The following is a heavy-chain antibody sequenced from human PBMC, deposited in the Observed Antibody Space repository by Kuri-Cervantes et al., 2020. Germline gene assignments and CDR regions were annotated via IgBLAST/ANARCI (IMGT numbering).Heavy chain of an antibody. CDR1: GFTFSDYY. J-gene: IGHJ6*02. V-gene: IGHV3-11*04. Sequence: GESLKISCAASGFTFSDYYMSWIRQAPGKGLEWVSYISSSGGIRYYADSVKGRFTISRDNSKNTLYLQMNSLRAEDTAVYYCARDLRFSYYGMDVWGQGTTVTVSS. CDR3: ARDLRFSYYGMDV. D-gene: IGHD3-3*01. CDR2: ISSSGGIR.